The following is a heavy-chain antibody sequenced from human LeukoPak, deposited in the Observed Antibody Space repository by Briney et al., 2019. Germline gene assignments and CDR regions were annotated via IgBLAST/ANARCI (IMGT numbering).Heavy chain of an antibody. Sequence: GGSLRLSCAASGFTFSSYSMNWVRQAPGKGLEWVSSISSSSSYIYYADSVKGRFTISRDNAKNSLYLQMNSLRAEDTAAYYCARDLGIAAAGLDYWGQGTLVTVSS. D-gene: IGHD6-13*01. CDR2: ISSSSSYI. CDR1: GFTFSSYS. CDR3: ARDLGIAAAGLDY. J-gene: IGHJ4*02. V-gene: IGHV3-21*01.